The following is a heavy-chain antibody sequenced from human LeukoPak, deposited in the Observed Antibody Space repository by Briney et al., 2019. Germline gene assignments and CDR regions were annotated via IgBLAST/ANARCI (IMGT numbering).Heavy chain of an antibody. J-gene: IGHJ3*02. V-gene: IGHV4-31*03. D-gene: IGHD3-16*01. CDR2: IYYSGST. CDR1: GGSISSGGYY. Sequence: SETLSLTCTVSGGSISSGGYYWSWIRQHPGKGLEWIGYIYYSGSTYYNPSLKSRVTISVDTSKNQFSLKLSSVTAADTAVYYCARQWEVVGVYDAFDIWGQGTMVTVSS. CDR3: ARQWEVVGVYDAFDI.